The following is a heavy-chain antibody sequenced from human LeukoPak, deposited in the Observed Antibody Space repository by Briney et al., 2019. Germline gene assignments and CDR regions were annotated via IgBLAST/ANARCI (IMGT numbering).Heavy chain of an antibody. CDR3: ARGLRWEQLVRGDYFDY. J-gene: IGHJ4*02. V-gene: IGHV3-30*01. Sequence: PGGSLRLSCAASGFTFSSYAMHWVRQAPGKGLEWVAVISYDGSNKYYADSVKGRFTISRDNSKNTLYLQMNSLRAEDTAVYYCARGLRWEQLVRGDYFDYWSQGTLVTVSS. CDR2: ISYDGSNK. D-gene: IGHD6-6*01. CDR1: GFTFSSYA.